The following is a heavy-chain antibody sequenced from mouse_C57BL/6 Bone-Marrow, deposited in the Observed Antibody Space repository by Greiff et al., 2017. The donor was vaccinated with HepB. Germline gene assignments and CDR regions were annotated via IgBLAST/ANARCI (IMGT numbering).Heavy chain of an antibody. D-gene: IGHD2-3*01. CDR2: IYPGSGST. Sequence: QVQLQQPGAELVKPGASVKMSCKASGYTFTSYWLTWVKQRPGQGLEWIGDIYPGSGSTNYNEKFKSKATLTVDTSSSATYMQLSSLTSEDSAVYYCARWLLRSDYWGQGTTLTVSS. CDR1: GYTFTSYW. J-gene: IGHJ2*01. CDR3: ARWLLRSDY. V-gene: IGHV1-55*01.